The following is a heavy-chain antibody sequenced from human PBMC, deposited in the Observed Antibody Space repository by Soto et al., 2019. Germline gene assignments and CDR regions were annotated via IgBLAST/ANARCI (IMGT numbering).Heavy chain of an antibody. V-gene: IGHV4-31*03. Sequence: SETLSLTCTVAGGSISSGGYYCSWIRQHPGKGLEWIGYIYYSGSTYYNPSLKSRVTISVDTSKNQFSLKLSSVTAADTAVYYCARSITFGGFDYWGQGTLVTVSS. D-gene: IGHD3-16*01. J-gene: IGHJ4*02. CDR2: IYYSGST. CDR3: ARSITFGGFDY. CDR1: GGSISSGGYY.